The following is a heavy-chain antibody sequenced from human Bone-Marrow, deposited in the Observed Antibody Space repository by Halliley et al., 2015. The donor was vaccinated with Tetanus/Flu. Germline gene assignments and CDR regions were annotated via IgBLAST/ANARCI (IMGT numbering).Heavy chain of an antibody. Sequence: SLRLSCATSGFTFSSYAMSWVRQAPGKGLEWVSTVVGAGAETFYADSVKGRFTISSDNSKNTLYLQMHSLRAEDTALYYCAKKGTSTWFNSCLGSWGQGALVAVPS. CDR1: GFTFSSYA. CDR3: AKKGTSTWFNSCLGS. V-gene: IGHV3-23*01. J-gene: IGHJ1*01. CDR2: VVGAGAET. D-gene: IGHD6-13*01.